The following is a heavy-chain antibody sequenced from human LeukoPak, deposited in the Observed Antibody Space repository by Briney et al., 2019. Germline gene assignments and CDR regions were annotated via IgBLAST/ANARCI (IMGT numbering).Heavy chain of an antibody. CDR1: GGTFSSYA. CDR2: IIPIFGIA. CDR3: ARDSSGYGPYYYGMDV. J-gene: IGHJ6*02. D-gene: IGHD3-22*01. V-gene: IGHV1-69*04. Sequence: ASVRVSSKASGGTFSSYAISWMRQAPGQELEWMGRIIPIFGIANYAQKFQGRVTITADKSTSTAYMELSSLRSEDTAVYYCARDSSGYGPYYYGMDVWGQGTTVTVSS.